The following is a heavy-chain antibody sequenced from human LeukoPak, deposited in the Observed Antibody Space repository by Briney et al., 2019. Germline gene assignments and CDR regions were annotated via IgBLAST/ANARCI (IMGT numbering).Heavy chain of an antibody. J-gene: IGHJ4*02. V-gene: IGHV4-34*01. D-gene: IGHD3-22*01. CDR3: ARGTYYYDCSGYYDVVYFDY. CDR2: INHSGST. CDR1: GVSFSDYY. Sequence: KPSETLSLTCAVCGVSFSDYYWSWLRQPPGKGLEWIGEINHSGSTNYNPSLKSRVTISVDTSKNQFSLKLSSVTATDTAVYYCARGTYYYDCSGYYDVVYFDYWGQGTLVTVSS.